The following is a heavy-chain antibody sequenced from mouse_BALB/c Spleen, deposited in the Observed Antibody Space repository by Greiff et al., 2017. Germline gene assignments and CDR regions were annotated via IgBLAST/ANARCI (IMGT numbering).Heavy chain of an antibody. Sequence: EVQRVESGGGLVKPGGSLKLSCAASGFTFSDYSMYWVRQTPEKRLEWVATISDGGSYTYYPDSVKGRFTISRDNAKNNLYLQRSSLKSEDTAMYYCARGGGMEGFAYWGQGTLVTVSA. J-gene: IGHJ3*01. CDR1: GFTFSDYS. CDR2: ISDGGSYT. CDR3: ARGGGMEGFAY. V-gene: IGHV5-4*02.